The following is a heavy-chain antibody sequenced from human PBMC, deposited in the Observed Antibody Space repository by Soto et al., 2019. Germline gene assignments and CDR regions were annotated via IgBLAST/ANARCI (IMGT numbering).Heavy chain of an antibody. CDR2: ISGSGGST. Sequence: GGSLRLSCAASGFTFSSYDMRWVRQAPGKGLEWVSTISGSGGSTYYADSVKGRVTVSRDNSNHSLDLQLNSLRGEDTAMYYCARDMYSSDYFVKWFEPWGQGTLVTVSS. CDR1: GFTFSSYD. V-gene: IGHV3-23*01. J-gene: IGHJ5*02. CDR3: ARDMYSSDYFVKWFEP. D-gene: IGHD6-19*01.